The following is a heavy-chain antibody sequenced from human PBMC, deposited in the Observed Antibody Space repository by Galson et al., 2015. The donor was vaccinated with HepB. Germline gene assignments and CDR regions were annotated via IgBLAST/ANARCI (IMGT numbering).Heavy chain of an antibody. CDR3: AADSGVSGLAGWYFDL. CDR2: IVVGSGNT. V-gene: IGHV1-58*02. Sequence: SVKVSCKASGFTFTSSAMQWVRQARGQRLEWIGWIVVGSGNTNYAQKFQERVTITRDMSTSTAYMELSSLRSEDTAVYYCAADSGVSGLAGWYFDLWGRGTLVTVSS. D-gene: IGHD1-26*01. CDR1: GFTFTSSA. J-gene: IGHJ2*01.